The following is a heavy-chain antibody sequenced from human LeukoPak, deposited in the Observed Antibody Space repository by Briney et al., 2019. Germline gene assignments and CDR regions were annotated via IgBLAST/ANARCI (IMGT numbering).Heavy chain of an antibody. Sequence: SSETLSLTCIVSGGSISSSSYYWGWIRQPPGKGLEWIGSIYYSGSTYYNPSLKSRVTISVDTSKNQFSLKLSSVTAADTAVYYCAREHPSSIAARAATRPYGMDVWGQGTTVTVSS. D-gene: IGHD6-6*01. J-gene: IGHJ6*02. CDR3: AREHPSSIAARAATRPYGMDV. V-gene: IGHV4-39*02. CDR2: IYYSGST. CDR1: GGSISSSSYY.